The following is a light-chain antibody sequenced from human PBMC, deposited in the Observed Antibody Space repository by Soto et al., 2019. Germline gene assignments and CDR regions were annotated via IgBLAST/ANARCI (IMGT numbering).Light chain of an antibody. V-gene: IGLV1-47*01. Sequence: QSVLTQPPSTSGTPGQRVTISCSGSISNIGSNYVYWYQQLPGTAPKLLIYRNNQRPSGVPDRFSGSKSGTSASLAISGLRSEDEADYYCAAWDESLTGRVFGGGTKLTVI. J-gene: IGLJ3*02. CDR1: ISNIGSNY. CDR2: RNN. CDR3: AAWDESLTGRV.